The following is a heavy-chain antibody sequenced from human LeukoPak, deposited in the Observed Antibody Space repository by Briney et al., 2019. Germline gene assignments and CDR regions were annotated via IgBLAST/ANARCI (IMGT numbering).Heavy chain of an antibody. V-gene: IGHV4-34*01. D-gene: IGHD2-15*01. CDR2: INHSGST. CDR1: GGSFSGYY. CDR3: ARGLMFIESRFDY. Sequence: SETLSLTCAVYGGSFSGYYWSWIRQPPGKGLEWIGEINHSGSTNYNPSLKSRVTISVDTSKNQFSLKLGSVTAADTAVYYCARGLMFIESRFDYWGQGTLVTVSS. J-gene: IGHJ4*02.